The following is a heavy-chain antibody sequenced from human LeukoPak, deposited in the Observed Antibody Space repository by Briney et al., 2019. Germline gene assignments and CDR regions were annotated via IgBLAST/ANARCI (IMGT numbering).Heavy chain of an antibody. D-gene: IGHD2-2*01. J-gene: IGHJ5*02. Sequence: SETLSLTCTVSGGSISSYYWSWIRQPAGKGPEWIGRIYTSGSTNYNPSLKSRVTMSVDTSKNQFSLKLSSVTAADTAVYYCARVVIVPAAMSWWFDPWGQGTLVTVSS. V-gene: IGHV4-4*07. CDR1: GGSISSYY. CDR2: IYTSGST. CDR3: ARVVIVPAAMSWWFDP.